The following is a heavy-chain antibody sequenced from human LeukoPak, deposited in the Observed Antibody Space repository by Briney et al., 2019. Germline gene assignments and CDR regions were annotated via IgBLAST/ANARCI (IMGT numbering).Heavy chain of an antibody. V-gene: IGHV3-30*18. D-gene: IGHD3-10*01. CDR1: GFTFSTYW. CDR3: AKDEPFGEFDFDY. Sequence: GGSLRLSCAASGFTFSTYWMSWVRQAPGKGLEWVAVISYDGRNEYYADSVKGRFTISRDNSKNTLYLQMSSLTIEDTALYYCAKDEPFGEFDFDYWGQGTLVTVSS. CDR2: ISYDGRNE. J-gene: IGHJ4*02.